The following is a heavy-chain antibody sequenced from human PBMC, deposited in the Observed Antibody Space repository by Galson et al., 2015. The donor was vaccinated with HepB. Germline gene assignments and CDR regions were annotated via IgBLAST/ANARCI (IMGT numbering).Heavy chain of an antibody. Sequence: SLRLSCAASGFTFSSYAMHWVRQAPGKGLEWVAVISYDGSNKYYADSVKGRFTISRDNSKNTLYLQMNSLRAEDTAVYYCARSRIVGATPIDYWGQGTLVTVSS. V-gene: IGHV3-30*04. J-gene: IGHJ4*02. CDR3: ARSRIVGATPIDY. CDR1: GFTFSSYA. D-gene: IGHD1-26*01. CDR2: ISYDGSNK.